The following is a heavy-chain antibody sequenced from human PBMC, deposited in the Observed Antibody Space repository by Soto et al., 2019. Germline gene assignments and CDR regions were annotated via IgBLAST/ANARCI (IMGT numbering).Heavy chain of an antibody. D-gene: IGHD3-16*01. Sequence: QVQLVQSGAEVKKPGASVKVSCKASGYTFTSYGISWVRQAPGQGLEWMGWISAYNGNTNYAQKFQGRVTMTTDTSTSTAYREVRSLSSDATGVYYCARELGGWGDYWGQGTLVTVSS. V-gene: IGHV1-18*01. J-gene: IGHJ4*02. CDR2: ISAYNGNT. CDR1: GYTFTSYG. CDR3: ARELGGWGDY.